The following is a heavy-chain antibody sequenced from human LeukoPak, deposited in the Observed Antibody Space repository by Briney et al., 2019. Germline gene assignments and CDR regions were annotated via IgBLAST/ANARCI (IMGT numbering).Heavy chain of an antibody. CDR1: GFTFSSYN. Sequence: GGSLRLSCAASGFTFSSYNMNWVRQAPGKGLEWISSITSSSYFIYYAGSLKGRFTISRDNAKNSLFLQMNSLRVEDTAMYYCARFGAAAGLFDYWGQGTLVTVSS. CDR3: ARFGAAAGLFDY. D-gene: IGHD6-13*01. CDR2: ITSSSYFI. V-gene: IGHV3-21*01. J-gene: IGHJ4*02.